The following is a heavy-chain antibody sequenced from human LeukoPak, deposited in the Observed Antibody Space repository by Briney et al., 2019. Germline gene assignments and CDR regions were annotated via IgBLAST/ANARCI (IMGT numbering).Heavy chain of an antibody. CDR1: GFTVSSNY. CDR3: ARGGSYLSAFDI. CDR2: IYSGGST. J-gene: IGHJ3*02. D-gene: IGHD1-26*01. Sequence: GRSLRLSCAASGFTVSSNYMSWVRQAPGKGLEWVSIIYSGGSTFYADSVKGRFTVSRDNSKNTLYLQMNSLRAEDTAVYYCARGGSYLSAFDIWGQGTMVTVSS. V-gene: IGHV3-53*01.